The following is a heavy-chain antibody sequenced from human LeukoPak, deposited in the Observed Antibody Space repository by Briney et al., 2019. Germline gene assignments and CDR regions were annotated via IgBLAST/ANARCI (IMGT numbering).Heavy chain of an antibody. Sequence: GGSLRLSCAASGFTFSTYAMGWVRQAPGKGLEWVSAISGSGGSTYYADSVKGRFTISRDNAKNSLYLQMNSLRAEDTAVYYCAREVSYCGGDCYAFDIWGQGTMVTVSS. J-gene: IGHJ3*02. CDR1: GFTFSTYA. CDR2: ISGSGGST. D-gene: IGHD2-21*02. CDR3: AREVSYCGGDCYAFDI. V-gene: IGHV3-23*01.